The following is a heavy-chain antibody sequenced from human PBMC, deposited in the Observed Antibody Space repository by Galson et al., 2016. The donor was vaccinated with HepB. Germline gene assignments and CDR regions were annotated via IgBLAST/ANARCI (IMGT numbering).Heavy chain of an antibody. V-gene: IGHV1-69*13. J-gene: IGHJ6*02. CDR3: ARSRAAAGLKVLNDYYYYGMDV. D-gene: IGHD6-13*01. Sequence: SVKVSCKASRGSFKNYAITWVRQAPGQGPEWMGGIIPMFGTTNYARKFQGRVTITAYESTTTAYLELSSLRFEDAAVYYGARSRAAAGLKVLNDYYYYGMDVWGQGTTVTVSS. CDR1: RGSFKNYA. CDR2: IIPMFGTT.